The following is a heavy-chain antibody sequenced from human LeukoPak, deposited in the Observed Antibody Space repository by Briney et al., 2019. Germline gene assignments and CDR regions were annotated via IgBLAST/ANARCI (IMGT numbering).Heavy chain of an antibody. V-gene: IGHV3-21*01. CDR2: ISSSSTYI. CDR1: GFTFSTYY. Sequence: GGSLRLSCAASGFTFSTYYMTWVRQAPGKGLEWASSISSSSTYIYYADSLKGRFTISRDNAKNSLFLQMNSLRAEDTAVYYCARESYYYDSSGYYYGSHAFDIWGQGTMVTVSS. CDR3: ARESYYYDSSGYYYGSHAFDI. D-gene: IGHD3-22*01. J-gene: IGHJ3*02.